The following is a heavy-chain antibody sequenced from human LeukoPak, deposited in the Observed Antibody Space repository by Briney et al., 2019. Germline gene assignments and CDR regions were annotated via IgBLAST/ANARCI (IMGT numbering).Heavy chain of an antibody. CDR3: ARGLELPPDWFDP. CDR2: INWNGGST. CDR1: GFTFDDYG. V-gene: IGHV3-20*04. Sequence: GGSLRLSCAASGFTFDDYGMSWVRHAPGKGLEWVSGINWNGGSTGYADSVKGRFTISRDNAKNSLYLQMNSLTAEDTALYYCARGLELPPDWFDPWGQGTLVTVSS. J-gene: IGHJ5*02. D-gene: IGHD1-7*01.